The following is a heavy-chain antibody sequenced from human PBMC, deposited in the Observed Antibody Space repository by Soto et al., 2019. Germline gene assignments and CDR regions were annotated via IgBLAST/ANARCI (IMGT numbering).Heavy chain of an antibody. V-gene: IGHV3-7*01. CDR3: ARDIGFDYVN. CDR1: GFNVMSYW. CDR2: LKEDGSEI. D-gene: IGHD3-16*01. Sequence: GGSLRLSCAVSGFNVMSYWMSWVRQALGKGLEWVASLKEDGSEIYYLHSVRGRFSISRDSAGNALHLTMNYLSAEDTGVYFCARDIGFDYVNWGQGTLATVSS. J-gene: IGHJ4*02.